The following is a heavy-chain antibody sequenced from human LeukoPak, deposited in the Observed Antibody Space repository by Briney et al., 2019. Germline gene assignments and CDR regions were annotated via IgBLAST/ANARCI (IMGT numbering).Heavy chain of an antibody. J-gene: IGHJ4*02. Sequence: PSETLSLTCTVSGGSISSFYWSWIRQPPGKGLEWIGFIYDSGTTNYNPALKSRVTLSVDTSKNQFSLKLTSVTAADTAVCYCARSRYSSGSYYFDYWGQGSLVTVSS. D-gene: IGHD6-19*01. CDR3: ARSRYSSGSYYFDY. CDR1: GGSISSFY. CDR2: IYDSGTT. V-gene: IGHV4-59*08.